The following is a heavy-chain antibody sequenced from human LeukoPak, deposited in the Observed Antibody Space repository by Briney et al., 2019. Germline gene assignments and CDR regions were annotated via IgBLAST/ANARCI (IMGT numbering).Heavy chain of an antibody. CDR2: IYYSGST. J-gene: IGHJ3*01. CDR3: AREDAVSSDDAFDL. CDR1: GGSISSYY. D-gene: IGHD6-19*01. V-gene: IGHV4-59*12. Sequence: SETLSLTCTVSGGSISSYYWSWIRQPPGKGLEWIGSIYYSGSTYYNPSLKSRVTISIDTSKNQFSLSLSAMTAADTAMYYCAREDAVSSDDAFDLWGQGTMVTVS.